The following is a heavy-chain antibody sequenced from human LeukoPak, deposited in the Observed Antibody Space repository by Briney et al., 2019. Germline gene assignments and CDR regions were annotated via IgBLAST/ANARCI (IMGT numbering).Heavy chain of an antibody. CDR3: ARRIGRFYGMDV. CDR2: ISYDGSKE. D-gene: IGHD3-16*01. J-gene: IGHJ6*02. Sequence: PGGSLRLSCAASGFTFSDYAMHWVRQASGKGLEWVASISYDGSKEYYADSVKGRFTTSRDSSKNTLYLQLNSLTTEDTAVFYCARRIGRFYGMDVWGQGTTVTVSS. V-gene: IGHV3-30-3*01. CDR1: GFTFSDYA.